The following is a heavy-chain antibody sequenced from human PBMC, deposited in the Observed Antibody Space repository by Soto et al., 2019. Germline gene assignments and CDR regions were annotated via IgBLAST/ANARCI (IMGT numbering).Heavy chain of an antibody. V-gene: IGHV2-26*01. Sequence: QVSLKESGPVLVKPTETLTLTCTVSGFALSNARMGVSWIRQPPGKALEWLAHIFSNDEKSYNTSLNSRLTISKDTSKSQVVLIMTNMDPVDTATYYCARAYYDFWSGYYDYWGQGTLVTVSS. CDR2: IFSNDEK. J-gene: IGHJ4*02. CDR3: ARAYYDFWSGYYDY. CDR1: GFALSNARMG. D-gene: IGHD3-3*01.